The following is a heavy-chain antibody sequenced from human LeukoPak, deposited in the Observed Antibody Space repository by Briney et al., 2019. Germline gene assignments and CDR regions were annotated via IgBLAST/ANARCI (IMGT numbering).Heavy chain of an antibody. Sequence: GGSLRLSCAASGFTFSSYWMHWVRQAPGKGLVWVSRINTDGSTTNYADSVKGRFTIYRDNAKNTLYPRMNSLRADDTAVYFCAREEYDNWGQGTLVTVSS. J-gene: IGHJ4*02. D-gene: IGHD2/OR15-2a*01. CDR1: GFTFSSYW. CDR2: INTDGSTT. V-gene: IGHV3-74*01. CDR3: AREEYDN.